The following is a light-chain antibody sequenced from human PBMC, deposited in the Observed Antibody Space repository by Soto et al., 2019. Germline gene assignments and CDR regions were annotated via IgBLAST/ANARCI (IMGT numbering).Light chain of an antibody. V-gene: IGKV1-12*01. CDR2: STA. J-gene: IGKJ4*01. Sequence: DIQMTQSPSSVSASVGDRVTISCRASQVISNWVAWYQQKPGKAPKVLISSTASLQSGVPSRFSASGSGTDFTLTLSSLQPEDFATYYCQQGDTLPLTFGGGTTVEIK. CDR3: QQGDTLPLT. CDR1: QVISNW.